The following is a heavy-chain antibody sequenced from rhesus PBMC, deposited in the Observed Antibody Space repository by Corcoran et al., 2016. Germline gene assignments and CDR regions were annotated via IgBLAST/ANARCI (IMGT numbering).Heavy chain of an antibody. CDR3: TRSYEVGLDS. CDR1: GYTFAHYY. CDR2: INPSNGNT. J-gene: IGHJ6*01. D-gene: IGHD3-40*01. Sequence: QVQLVQSGAAWTKPGASVKLSCKAFGYTFAHYYIHLVRQAPGQVLEWIGWINPSNGNTGYAQKFQGRVTMTRDTSTSTAYMELSSLRSEDTAVYYCTRSYEVGLDSWGQGVVVTVSS. V-gene: IGHV1S9*01.